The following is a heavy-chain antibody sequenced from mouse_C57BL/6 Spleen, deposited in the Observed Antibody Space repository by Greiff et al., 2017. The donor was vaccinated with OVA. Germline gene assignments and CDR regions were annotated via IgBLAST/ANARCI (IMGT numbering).Heavy chain of an antibody. CDR1: DYTFTSYW. D-gene: IGHD1-1*01. Sequence: VQLQQPGAELVRPGSSVKLSCKASDYTFTSYWMHWVKQRPIQGLEWIGNIDPSDSETHYNQKFKDKATLTVDKSSSTAYMQLSSLTSEDSAVYYCARRAVVATFDYWGQGTTLTVSS. CDR3: ARRAVVATFDY. J-gene: IGHJ2*01. CDR2: IDPSDSET. V-gene: IGHV1-52*01.